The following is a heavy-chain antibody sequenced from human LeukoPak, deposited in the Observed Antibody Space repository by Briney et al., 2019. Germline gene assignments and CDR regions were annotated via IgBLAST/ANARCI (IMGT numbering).Heavy chain of an antibody. V-gene: IGHV3-9*01. Sequence: GGSLRLSCAASGFTFDDYAMHWVRQAPGKGLEWVSGISWNSGSIVYADSVKGRFTISRDNAKNSLYPQMNSLRAEDTALYYCAKDNDSSGYYLASFDYWGQGTLVTVSS. CDR3: AKDNDSSGYYLASFDY. CDR1: GFTFDDYA. CDR2: ISWNSGSI. J-gene: IGHJ4*02. D-gene: IGHD3-22*01.